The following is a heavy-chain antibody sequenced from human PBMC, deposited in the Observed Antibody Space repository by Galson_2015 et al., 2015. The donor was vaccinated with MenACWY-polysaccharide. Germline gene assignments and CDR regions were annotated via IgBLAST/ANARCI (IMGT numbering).Heavy chain of an antibody. V-gene: IGHV4-61*01. J-gene: IGHJ4*02. Sequence: SLTCTVSGGSVNGATFYWTWMRQPPGKGLEWIGCSYNSGSTNYNPSLKSRVTVSVDTSKNQFSLRLSSVTAADTAVYYCAATRQWLAFDYWGQGFLVT. CDR2: SYNSGST. CDR3: AATRQWLAFDY. CDR1: GGSVNGATFY. D-gene: IGHD6-19*01.